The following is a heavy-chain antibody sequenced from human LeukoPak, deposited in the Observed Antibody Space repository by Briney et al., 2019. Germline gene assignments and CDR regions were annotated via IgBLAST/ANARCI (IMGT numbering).Heavy chain of an antibody. D-gene: IGHD4-17*01. CDR2: ISASGGST. CDR1: GFTFSSYA. CDR3: ARDYGDYKFDY. V-gene: IGHV3-23*01. Sequence: GGSLSLSCAASGFTFSSYAMSWVRQAPGKGLEWVSAISASGGSTYYADSVKGRFTISRDNSKNTLYLQMNSLRAEDTAVYYCARDYGDYKFDYWGQGTLVTVSS. J-gene: IGHJ4*02.